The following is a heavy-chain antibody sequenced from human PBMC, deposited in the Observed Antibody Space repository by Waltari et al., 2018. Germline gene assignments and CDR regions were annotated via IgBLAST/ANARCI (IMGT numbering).Heavy chain of an antibody. CDR1: GGTFSSYT. J-gene: IGHJ4*02. Sequence: QVQLVQSGAEVKKPGSSVKVSCKASGGTFSSYTISWVRQAPGQGLEWMGRIIPILGIANYAQKVQGRVTITADKSTMTAYMEVSSLRAEDTAVYYCASRVTIFGVGEQDYWGQGTLVTVSS. V-gene: IGHV1-69*02. CDR3: ASRVTIFGVGEQDY. CDR2: IIPILGIA. D-gene: IGHD3-3*01.